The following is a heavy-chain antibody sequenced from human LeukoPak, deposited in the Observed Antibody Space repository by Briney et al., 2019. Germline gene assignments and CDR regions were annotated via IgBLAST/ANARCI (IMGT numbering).Heavy chain of an antibody. Sequence: GGSLRLSCAASGFTLSSYSMNWVRQAPGKGLEWVSSISSSSSYIYYADSVKGRFTISRDNAKNSLYLQMNSLRAEDTAVYYCARVDYGSGSYGYYYYYYMDVWGKGTTVTISS. CDR1: GFTLSSYS. CDR3: ARVDYGSGSYGYYYYYYMDV. CDR2: ISSSSSYI. J-gene: IGHJ6*03. V-gene: IGHV3-21*01. D-gene: IGHD3-10*01.